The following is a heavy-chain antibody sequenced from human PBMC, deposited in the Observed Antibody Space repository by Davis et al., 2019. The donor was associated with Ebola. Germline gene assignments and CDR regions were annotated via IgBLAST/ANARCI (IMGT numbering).Heavy chain of an antibody. CDR2: INPSGGST. CDR3: ARGNPPGIAVAGTSPDFDY. Sequence: ASVKVSCKASGYTFTSYYMHWVRQAPGQGLEWMGIINPSGGSTSYAQKFQDRVTMTRDTSTSTVYMELSSLRSEDTAVYYCARGNPPGIAVAGTSPDFDYWGQGTLVTVSS. D-gene: IGHD6-13*01. CDR1: GYTFTSYY. J-gene: IGHJ4*02. V-gene: IGHV1-46*01.